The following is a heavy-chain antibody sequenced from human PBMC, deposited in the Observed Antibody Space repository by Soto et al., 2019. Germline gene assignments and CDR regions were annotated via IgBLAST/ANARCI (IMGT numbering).Heavy chain of an antibody. CDR3: AKGEGYRWNYEFDP. CDR1: GFTFSDYY. D-gene: IGHD1-7*01. J-gene: IGHJ5*02. Sequence: GGSLRLSCSASGFTFSDYYMSWIRQAPGKGLEWVSYISGDSVYTNYGDSVTGRFTISRDNAENSLYLQMNSLRAEDTAVYYCAKGEGYRWNYEFDPWGQGTLVTVSS. V-gene: IGHV3-11*06. CDR2: ISGDSVYT.